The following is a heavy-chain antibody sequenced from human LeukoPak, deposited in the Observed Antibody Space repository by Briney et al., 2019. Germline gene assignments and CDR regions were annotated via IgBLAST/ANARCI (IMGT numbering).Heavy chain of an antibody. J-gene: IGHJ4*02. Sequence: GGSLRLSCAASGFTFSNAWMSWVRQAPGKGLEWVANIKQDGSEKYYVDSVKGRFTISRDNAKNSLYLQMNSLRAEDTAVYYCARDPIAAAGITFDYWGQGTLVTVSS. V-gene: IGHV3-7*03. CDR1: GFTFSNAW. CDR3: ARDPIAAAGITFDY. CDR2: IKQDGSEK. D-gene: IGHD6-13*01.